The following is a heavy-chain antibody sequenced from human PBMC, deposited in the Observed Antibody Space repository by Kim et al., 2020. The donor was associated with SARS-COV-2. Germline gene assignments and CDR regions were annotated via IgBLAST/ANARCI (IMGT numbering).Heavy chain of an antibody. CDR1: GYTFTSYA. Sequence: ASVKVSCKASGYTFTSYAMHWVRQAPGQRLEWMGWINAGNGNTKYSQKFQGRVTITRDTSASTAYMELSSLRSEDTAVYYCARADIVVVPAAMPVYYYGMDVWGQGTTVTVSS. CDR3: ARADIVVVPAAMPVYYYGMDV. J-gene: IGHJ6*02. V-gene: IGHV1-3*01. CDR2: INAGNGNT. D-gene: IGHD2-2*01.